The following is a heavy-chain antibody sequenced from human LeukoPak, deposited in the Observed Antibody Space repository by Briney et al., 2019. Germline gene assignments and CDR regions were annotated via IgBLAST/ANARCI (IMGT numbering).Heavy chain of an antibody. CDR3: ARDRAVRGVIITERQKNAFDI. Sequence: ASVKVSCKASGYTFTSYGISWVRQAPGQGLEWMGWISAYNGYTNYAQKLQGRVTTTTDTSTSAAYMELRSLRSDDTAVYYCARDRAVRGVIITERQKNAFDIWGQGTMVTVSS. J-gene: IGHJ3*02. V-gene: IGHV1-18*01. CDR1: GYTFTSYG. CDR2: ISAYNGYT. D-gene: IGHD3-10*01.